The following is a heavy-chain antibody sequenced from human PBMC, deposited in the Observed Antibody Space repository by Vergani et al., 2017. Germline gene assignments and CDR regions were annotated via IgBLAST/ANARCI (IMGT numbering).Heavy chain of an antibody. D-gene: IGHD3-22*01. CDR1: GGSISSSSYY. CDR2: IYYSGST. CDR3: ARDQDDSSGYYYSPFDY. V-gene: IGHV4-39*07. Sequence: QLQLQESGPGLVKPSETLSLTCTVSGGSISSSSYYWGWIRQPPGKGLEWIGSIYYSGSTYYTPSLKSRVTISVDTSKNQFSLKLSSVTAADTAVYYCARDQDDSSGYYYSPFDYWGQGTLVTVSS. J-gene: IGHJ4*02.